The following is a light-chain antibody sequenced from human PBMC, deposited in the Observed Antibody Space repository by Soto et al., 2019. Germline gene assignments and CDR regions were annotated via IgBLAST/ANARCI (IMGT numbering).Light chain of an antibody. CDR1: SSNIGSGT. CDR2: NNN. J-gene: IGLJ1*01. Sequence: QSVLTQPPSVSGTPGQRVTISCSGSSSNIGSGTVNWYQQLPGAAPKLLIYNNNQWPSGVPDRFSGSKSGTSGSLAISGLQSEDEADYYCAAWDDSLNVLYVFGTGTKVTVL. CDR3: AAWDDSLNVLYV. V-gene: IGLV1-44*01.